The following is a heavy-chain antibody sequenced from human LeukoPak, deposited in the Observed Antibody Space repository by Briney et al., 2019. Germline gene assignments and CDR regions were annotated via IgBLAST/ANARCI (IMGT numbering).Heavy chain of an antibody. J-gene: IGHJ3*02. CDR2: SYYSGST. CDR1: GGSISSYY. Sequence: PSETLSLTCSVSGGSISSYYWSRIRQPPGKGLEYIGYSYYSGSTDYNPSLKSRVTISVDTSNQFSLMLTSVTAADTAVYYCARQSISARRAFDIWGQGTMVTVSS. V-gene: IGHV4-59*08. D-gene: IGHD6-6*01. CDR3: ARQSISARRAFDI.